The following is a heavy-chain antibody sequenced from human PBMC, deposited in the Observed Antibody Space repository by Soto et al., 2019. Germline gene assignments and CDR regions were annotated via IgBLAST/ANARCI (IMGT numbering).Heavy chain of an antibody. V-gene: IGHV4-34*01. D-gene: IGHD6-19*01. CDR1: GGSFSGNY. CDR2: INHSGST. Sequence: PSETLSLTCAVYGGSFSGNYWTWVRQPPGKGLEWIGEINHSGSTSYNPSLKSRVTISVDTSKNQFSLKLSSVTAADTAVYYCARAVAGTWWFDPWGQGTLVTVSS. CDR3: ARAVAGTWWFDP. J-gene: IGHJ5*02.